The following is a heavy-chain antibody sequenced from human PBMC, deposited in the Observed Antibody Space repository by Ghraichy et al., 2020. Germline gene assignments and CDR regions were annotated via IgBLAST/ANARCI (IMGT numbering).Heavy chain of an antibody. V-gene: IGHV3-7*01. CDR2: IKQDGSEK. CDR1: GFSFSSYW. D-gene: IGHD3-10*01. J-gene: IGHJ5*02. Sequence: GGSLRLSCAASGFSFSSYWMSWVRQAPGKGLEWVANIKQDGSEKYYVDSVKGRFTISRDNAKNSLYLQMNSLRAEDTAVYYCAREIGAQAGYYYGLGSYLTQFGPWGQGTLVTVSS. CDR3: AREIGAQAGYYYGLGSYLTQFGP.